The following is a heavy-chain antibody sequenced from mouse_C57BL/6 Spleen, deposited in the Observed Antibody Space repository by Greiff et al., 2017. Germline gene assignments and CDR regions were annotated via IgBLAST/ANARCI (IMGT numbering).Heavy chain of an antibody. J-gene: IGHJ2*01. CDR3: ARRYVDYFDY. CDR1: GFTFSDYG. V-gene: IGHV5-17*01. D-gene: IGHD1-1*01. Sequence: EVKVVESGGGLVKPGGSLKLSCAASGFTFSDYGMHWVRQAPEKGLEWVAYISSGSSTIYYADTVKGRFTISRDNAKNTLFLQMTSLRSEDTAMYYCARRYVDYFDYWGQGTTLTVSS. CDR2: ISSGSSTI.